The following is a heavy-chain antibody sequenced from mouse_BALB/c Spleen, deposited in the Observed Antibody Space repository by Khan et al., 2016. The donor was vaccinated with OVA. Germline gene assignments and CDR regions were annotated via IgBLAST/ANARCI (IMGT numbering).Heavy chain of an antibody. CDR3: ARLYYGNYFDY. D-gene: IGHD2-1*01. V-gene: IGHV9-3*02. J-gene: IGHJ2*01. Sequence: QIQLVQSGPELKKPGETVKISCKASGYTFTNYGMNWVKQAPGKGLKWMGWINTNTGETTYAEEFKGRFAFSLETSASTGYLQINNLRNEDTATYFCARLYYGNYFDYWGQGTTLTVSS. CDR1: GYTFTNYG. CDR2: INTNTGET.